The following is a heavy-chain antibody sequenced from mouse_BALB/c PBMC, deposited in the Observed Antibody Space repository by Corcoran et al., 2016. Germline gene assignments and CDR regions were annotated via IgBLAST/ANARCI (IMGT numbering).Heavy chain of an antibody. Sequence: QIQLVQSGPELKKPGETVKISCKASGYTFTNYGMNWVKQAPGKGLKWMGWINTYTGEPTYADDFKGRFAFSLETSASTAYLQINNLKNEDTATYVCAIYYGNAMDYWGQGTSVTVSS. CDR3: AIYYGNAMDY. CDR1: GYTFTNYG. V-gene: IGHV9-3-1*01. D-gene: IGHD2-1*01. J-gene: IGHJ4*01. CDR2: INTYTGEP.